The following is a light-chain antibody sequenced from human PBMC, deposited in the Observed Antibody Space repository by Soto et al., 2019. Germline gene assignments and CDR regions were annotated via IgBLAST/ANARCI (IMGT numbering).Light chain of an antibody. CDR3: NSYRTISTYV. CDR1: TSDIGGYNF. CDR2: DVR. Sequence: QSALTQPASVSGSPGQSITISCTGTTSDIGGYNFVSWYQQHPGKAPKLLIYDVRNRPSGVSNRFSGSKSGNTASLTISGLQAXXEAXYYCNSYRTISTYVFGSGTKLTVL. V-gene: IGLV2-14*01. J-gene: IGLJ1*01.